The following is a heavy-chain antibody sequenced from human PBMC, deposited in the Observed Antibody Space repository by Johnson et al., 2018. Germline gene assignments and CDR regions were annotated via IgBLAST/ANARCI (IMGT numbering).Heavy chain of an antibody. Sequence: VQLVQSGGGLVQPGGSLRLSCTASGFTFSSYAMIWVRQPPGKGLKWVSSISASGESTYYAKSVKGRFTISKDNSKNTLYLQMNSLRAEGTAVYYCVRRSRAAAGTALYYYYYMDVWGKGTTVTVSS. CDR1: GFTFSSYA. V-gene: IGHV3-23*04. J-gene: IGHJ6*03. D-gene: IGHD6-13*01. CDR3: VRRSRAAAGTALYYYYYMDV. CDR2: ISASGEST.